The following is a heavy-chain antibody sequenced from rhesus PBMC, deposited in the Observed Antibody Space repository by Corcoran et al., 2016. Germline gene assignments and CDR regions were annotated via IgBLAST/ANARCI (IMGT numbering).Heavy chain of an antibody. Sequence: QVQLQESGPGLVKPSETLSLTCTVSGASISSNWWCGIRQPPGKGLEWIGEINGNSGSTNYNPSLKSRVTISKDASKNQFSLKLSSVTAADTAVYYCAREEGAIAGLAFDFWGQGLRVTVSS. V-gene: IGHV4-80*01. J-gene: IGHJ3*01. CDR3: AREEGAIAGLAFDF. D-gene: IGHD6-25*01. CDR2: INGNSGST. CDR1: GASISSNW.